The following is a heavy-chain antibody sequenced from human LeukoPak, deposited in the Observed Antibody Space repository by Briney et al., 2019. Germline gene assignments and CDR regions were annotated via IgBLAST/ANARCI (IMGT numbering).Heavy chain of an antibody. J-gene: IGHJ6*02. CDR3: AREYGDNLDYYYGMDV. V-gene: IGHV3-23*01. D-gene: IGHD3-10*01. CDR1: GFTFSSYA. CDR2: ISGSGGST. Sequence: GGSLRLSCAASGFTFSSYAMSWVRQAPGKGLEWVSAISGSGGSTYYADSVKGRFTISRDNSKNTLYLQMNSLRAEDTAVYYCAREYGDNLDYYYGMDVWGQGTTVTVSS.